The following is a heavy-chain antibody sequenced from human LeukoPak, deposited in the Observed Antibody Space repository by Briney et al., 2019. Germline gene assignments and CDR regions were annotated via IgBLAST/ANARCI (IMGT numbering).Heavy chain of an antibody. Sequence: PGRSLRLSCAASGFTFSSYGMHWVRQAPGKGLEWVAVIWYDGSNKYYADSVKGRFTISRDNSKNTLYLQMNSLRAEDTAVSYCARYNWNDSAFDIWGQGTMVTVSS. D-gene: IGHD1-1*01. CDR1: GFTFSSYG. J-gene: IGHJ3*02. CDR3: ARYNWNDSAFDI. V-gene: IGHV3-33*01. CDR2: IWYDGSNK.